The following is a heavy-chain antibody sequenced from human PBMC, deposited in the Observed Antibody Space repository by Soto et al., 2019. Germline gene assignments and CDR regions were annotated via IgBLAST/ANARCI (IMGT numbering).Heavy chain of an antibody. CDR2: IHHTWAP. J-gene: IGHJ4*02. Sequence: QVQLQESGPGLVQPSGTLSLTCAVSGGSISTDHWWTWVRQPPGKGLEWIGEIHHTWAPAYNPSLRSRAAISVDKSKNLISLNLTSVTAADTAVYHGTRRPYRDRGGGVDFWGQGALVTVSS. D-gene: IGHD2-15*01. V-gene: IGHV4-4*02. CDR1: GGSISTDHW. CDR3: TRRPYRDRGGGVDF.